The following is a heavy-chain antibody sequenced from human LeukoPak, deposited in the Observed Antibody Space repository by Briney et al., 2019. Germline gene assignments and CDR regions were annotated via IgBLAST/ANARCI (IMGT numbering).Heavy chain of an antibody. CDR2: VFHTGST. D-gene: IGHD3-22*01. CDR3: VRRHESRTYSFDK. Sequence: PSETLSLTCTVSGDSISSYNYYWGWIRQPPGKGLEWIGNVFHTGSTYYNPSLTSRLSISVATSREQFSLTLSSVTAADTAVYYCVRRHESRTYSFDKWGRGTLVTVSS. J-gene: IGHJ4*02. V-gene: IGHV4-39*01. CDR1: GDSISSYNYY.